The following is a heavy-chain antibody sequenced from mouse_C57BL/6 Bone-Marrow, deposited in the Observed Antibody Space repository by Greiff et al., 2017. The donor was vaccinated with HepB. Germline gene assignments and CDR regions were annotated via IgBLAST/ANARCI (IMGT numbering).Heavy chain of an antibody. Sequence: EVQLQESGPGLVKPSQTVFLTCTVTGISITTGNYRWSWIRQFPGNKLEWIGYIYYSGTITYNPSLTSRTTITRDTPKNQFFLEMNSLTAEDTATYYCARDLNYYGSIYFDYWGQGTTLTVSS. J-gene: IGHJ2*01. V-gene: IGHV3-5*01. D-gene: IGHD1-1*01. CDR3: ARDLNYYGSIYFDY. CDR1: GISITTGNYR. CDR2: IYYSGTI.